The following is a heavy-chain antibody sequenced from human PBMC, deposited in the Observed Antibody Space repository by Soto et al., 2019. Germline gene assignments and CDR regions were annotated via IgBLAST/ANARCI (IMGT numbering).Heavy chain of an antibody. CDR3: ARIVDFRDGYISHLDD. V-gene: IGHV1-69*13. CDR1: GGTFRNYF. D-gene: IGHD5-18*01. CDR2: VFPIFGTV. Sequence: ASVQVSCKASGGTFRNYFFSWLRRAPGQGLEWMGGVFPIFGTVNYAQKFQGRLTITADASTSTVYMDLTSLTSEDTAVYFCARIVDFRDGYISHLDDCGQGYLVTV. J-gene: IGHJ4*02.